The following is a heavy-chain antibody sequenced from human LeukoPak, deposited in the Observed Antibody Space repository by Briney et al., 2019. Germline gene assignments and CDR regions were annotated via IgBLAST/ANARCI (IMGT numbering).Heavy chain of an antibody. D-gene: IGHD4-17*01. V-gene: IGHV4-31*03. CDR2: IYYSGST. Sequence: SQTLSLTCTVSGGSICSGGYYWSWIRQHPGKGLEWIGYIYYSGSTYYNPSLKSRVTISVDTSKNQFSLKLSSVTAADTAVYYCARCDTVTTSFDYWGQGTLVTVSS. CDR1: GGSICSGGYY. CDR3: ARCDTVTTSFDY. J-gene: IGHJ4*02.